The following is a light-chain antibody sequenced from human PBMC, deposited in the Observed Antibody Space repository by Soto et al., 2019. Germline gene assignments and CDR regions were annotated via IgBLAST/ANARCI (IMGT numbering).Light chain of an antibody. Sequence: QSVLTPPPSASGSPGQSVTISCTGTSGDITDNKYVSWFQQHPGKAPKLLIYEINKRPSGVPHRFSGSKSGNTASLTVSGLQADDEADYYCNSYVGSNNYVFGTGTKLTVL. CDR3: NSYVGSNNYV. V-gene: IGLV2-8*01. CDR1: SGDITDNKY. J-gene: IGLJ1*01. CDR2: EIN.